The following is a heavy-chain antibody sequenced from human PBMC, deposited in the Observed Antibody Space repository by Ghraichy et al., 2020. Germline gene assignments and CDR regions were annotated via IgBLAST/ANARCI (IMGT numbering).Heavy chain of an antibody. CDR2: INHSGST. D-gene: IGHD1-26*01. CDR1: GGSFSGYY. V-gene: IGHV4-34*01. Sequence: SETLSLTCAVYGGSFSGYYWSWIRQPPGKGLEWIGEINHSGSTNYNPSLKSRVPISVDTSKNQFSLKLSSVTAADTAVYYCARETGIVGAQGWFDPWGQGTLVTVSS. J-gene: IGHJ5*02. CDR3: ARETGIVGAQGWFDP.